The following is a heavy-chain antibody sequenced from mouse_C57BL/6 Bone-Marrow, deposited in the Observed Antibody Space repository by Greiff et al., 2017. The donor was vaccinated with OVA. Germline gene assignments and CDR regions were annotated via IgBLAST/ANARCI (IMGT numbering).Heavy chain of an antibody. V-gene: IGHV14-4*01. D-gene: IGHD3-3*01. CDR3: TARVGPYFDD. J-gene: IGHJ2*01. CDR1: GFTFKNYY. CDR2: IDPANGDT. Sequence: VQLQQSGAELVRPGASVTLSCTASGFTFKNYYMHWVKQRPEQGLEWIGRIDPANGDTKYASKFQGKATITADTSSNTAYLRLSSLTSDAAAVYYCTARVGPYFDDWGQGTTLTVSS.